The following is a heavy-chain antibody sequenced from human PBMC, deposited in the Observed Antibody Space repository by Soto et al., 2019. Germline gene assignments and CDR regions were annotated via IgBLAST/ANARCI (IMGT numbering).Heavy chain of an antibody. D-gene: IGHD5-18*01. V-gene: IGHV4-34*01. J-gene: IGHJ5*02. CDR3: ARWAAMVIYRGNWFDP. CDR2: INHSGST. CDR1: GGSFSGYY. Sequence: PSETLSLTCAVYGGSFSGYYWSWIRQPPGKGLEWIGEINHSGSTNYNPSLKGRVTISVDTSKNQFSLKLSSVTAADTAVYYCARWAAMVIYRGNWFDPWGQGTLVTVSS.